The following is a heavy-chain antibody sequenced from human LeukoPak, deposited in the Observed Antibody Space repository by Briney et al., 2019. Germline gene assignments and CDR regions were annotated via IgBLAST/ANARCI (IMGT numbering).Heavy chain of an antibody. Sequence: SETLSLTCTVSGGSISSYYWSWIRQPPGKGLEWIGYIYYSGSTNYNPSLKSRVTISVDTSKNQFSLKLSSVTAADTAVYYCARTTLDPGYFDYWGQGTLVTVSS. V-gene: IGHV4-59*01. CDR1: GGSISSYY. D-gene: IGHD1-1*01. CDR2: IYYSGST. CDR3: ARTTLDPGYFDY. J-gene: IGHJ4*02.